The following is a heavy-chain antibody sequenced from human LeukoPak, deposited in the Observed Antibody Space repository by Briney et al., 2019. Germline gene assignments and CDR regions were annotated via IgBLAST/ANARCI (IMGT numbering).Heavy chain of an antibody. V-gene: IGHV4-30-4*01. CDR2: IYYSGST. J-gene: IGHJ4*02. D-gene: IGHD6-13*01. Sequence: SETLSLTCTVSGGSISSGDYYWSWIRQPPGKGLEWTGYIYYSGSTYYNPSLKSRVTISVDTSKNQFSLKLSSATAADTAVYYCARDVRRIGYSSSWYKLPTDYFDYWGQGTLVTVSS. CDR3: ARDVRRIGYSSSWYKLPTDYFDY. CDR1: GGSISSGDYY.